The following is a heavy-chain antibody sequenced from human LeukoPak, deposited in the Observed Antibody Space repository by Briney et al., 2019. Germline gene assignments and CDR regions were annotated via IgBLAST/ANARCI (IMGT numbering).Heavy chain of an antibody. CDR3: ARVDSSSWKD. J-gene: IGHJ4*02. D-gene: IGHD6-13*01. CDR2: INHSGST. Sequence: SETLSLTCAVSGGSISGSNWWSWVLQSPGKGLEWIVEINHSGSTNYNPSLKSRVTISVDTSKNQFSLKLSSVTAADTAVYYCARVDSSSWKDWGQGTLVTVSS. CDR1: GGSISGSNW. V-gene: IGHV4-4*02.